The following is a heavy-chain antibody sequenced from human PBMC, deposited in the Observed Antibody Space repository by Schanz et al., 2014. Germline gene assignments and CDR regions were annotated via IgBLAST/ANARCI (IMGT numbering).Heavy chain of an antibody. CDR1: GFTFTNAW. Sequence: EVQLLESGGGLVQPGGSLRLSCVVSGFTFTNAWMSWVRQAPGKGLEWVSVIYSGGSTYYADSVKGRFTISRDNSKNTLYLQMNSLRAEDTAVYYCARGYSSSMDVWGQGTTVTVSS. V-gene: IGHV3-66*01. J-gene: IGHJ6*02. D-gene: IGHD6-6*01. CDR2: IYSGGST. CDR3: ARGYSSSMDV.